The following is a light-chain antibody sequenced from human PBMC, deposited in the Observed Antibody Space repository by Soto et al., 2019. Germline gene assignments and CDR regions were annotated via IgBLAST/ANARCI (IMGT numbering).Light chain of an antibody. V-gene: IGKV3-20*01. J-gene: IGKJ1*01. CDR2: GAS. Sequence: IWFTQAPGTQPLSPGERATLSCGARQRVASRYLAWYQQNPGQAPRLLIHGASSRATGIPDKFSGSGSGTDFTLTITRLDPEDSAMYYCQRYDSLRTFGQGTEVDIK. CDR1: QRVASRY. CDR3: QRYDSLRT.